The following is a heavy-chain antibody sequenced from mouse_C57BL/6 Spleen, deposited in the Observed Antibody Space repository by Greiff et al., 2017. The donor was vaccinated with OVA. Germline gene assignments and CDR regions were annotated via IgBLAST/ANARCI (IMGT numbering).Heavy chain of an antibody. CDR3: AKNEDDYDEGFAY. CDR1: GFSLTSYG. J-gene: IGHJ3*01. D-gene: IGHD2-4*01. CDR2: IWRGGST. V-gene: IGHV2-5*01. Sequence: VKLMESGPGLVQPSQSLSITCTVSGFSLTSYGVHWVRQSPGKGLEWLGVIWRGGSTDYNAAFMSRLSITKDNSKSQVFFKMNSLQADDTAIYYCAKNEDDYDEGFAYWGQGTLVTVSA.